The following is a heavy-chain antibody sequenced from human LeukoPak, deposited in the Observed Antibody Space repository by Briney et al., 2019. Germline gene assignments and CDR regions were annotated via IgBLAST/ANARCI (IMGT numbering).Heavy chain of an antibody. CDR2: INPNSGGT. J-gene: IGHJ4*02. V-gene: IGHV1-2*02. Sequence: ASVKVSCKASGYTFTGYYMHWVRQAPGQGLEWMGWINPNSGGTNYAQKFQGRVTITADKSTSTAYMELSSLRSEDTAVYYCASQSAFRYSGSYYSDYWGQGTLVTVSS. CDR1: GYTFTGYY. D-gene: IGHD1-26*01. CDR3: ASQSAFRYSGSYYSDY.